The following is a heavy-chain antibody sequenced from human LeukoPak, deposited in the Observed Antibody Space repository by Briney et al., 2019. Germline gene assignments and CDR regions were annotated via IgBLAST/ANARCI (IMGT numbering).Heavy chain of an antibody. D-gene: IGHD5-24*01. CDR3: AREGDGYSFDY. CDR2: IIPILGIA. V-gene: IGHV1-69*04. Sequence: SVKDSCKASGGTFSSYAISWVRQAPGQGLEWMGRIIPILGIANYAQKFQGRVTITADKSTSTAYMELSSLRSEDTAVYYCAREGDGYSFDYWGQGTLVTVSS. J-gene: IGHJ4*02. CDR1: GGTFSSYA.